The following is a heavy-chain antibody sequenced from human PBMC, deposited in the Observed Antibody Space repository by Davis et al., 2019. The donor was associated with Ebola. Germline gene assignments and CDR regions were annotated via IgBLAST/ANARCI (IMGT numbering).Heavy chain of an antibody. CDR1: GFTFRNYW. Sequence: PGGSLRLSCAVSGFTFRNYWMNWVRQAPGKGLEWLAVISYDERKTYYADSVKGRLTISRDNSKNTLYLQINSLRADDTAIYYCARDGEFGYYHSLSGNFATYLQNWGQGTPVTVSS. CDR2: ISYDERKT. V-gene: IGHV3-30*03. CDR3: ARDGEFGYYHSLSGNFATYLQN. J-gene: IGHJ1*01. D-gene: IGHD3-3*01.